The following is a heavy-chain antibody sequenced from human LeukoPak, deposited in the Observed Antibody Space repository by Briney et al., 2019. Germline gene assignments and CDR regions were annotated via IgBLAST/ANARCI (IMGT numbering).Heavy chain of an antibody. J-gene: IGHJ3*02. D-gene: IGHD6-25*01. Sequence: SETLSLTCTVSGGSISSYYWSWTRQPPGKGLEWIGYIYYSGSTNYNPSLKSRVTISVDTSKNQFSLKLSSVTAADTAVYYCARAAYSSGAFDDAFDIWGQGTMVTVSS. CDR1: GGSISSYY. V-gene: IGHV4-59*01. CDR3: ARAAYSSGAFDDAFDI. CDR2: IYYSGST.